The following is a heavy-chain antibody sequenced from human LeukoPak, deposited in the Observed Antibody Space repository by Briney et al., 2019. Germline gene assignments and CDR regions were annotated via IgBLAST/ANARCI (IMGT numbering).Heavy chain of an antibody. CDR1: GFTFDDYA. Sequence: GGSLRLSCAASGFTFDDYAMHWVRHAPGKGLEWVSGISWNSGSIGYADPVKGRFTISRDNAKNSLYLQMNSLRAEDTALYYCAKDMTGDYYYYGMDVWGQGTTVTVSS. V-gene: IGHV3-9*01. CDR2: ISWNSGSI. CDR3: AKDMTGDYYYYGMDV. J-gene: IGHJ6*02. D-gene: IGHD3-9*01.